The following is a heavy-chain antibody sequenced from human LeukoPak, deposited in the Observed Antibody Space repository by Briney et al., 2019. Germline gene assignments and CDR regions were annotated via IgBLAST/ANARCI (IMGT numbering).Heavy chain of an antibody. CDR2: IYYSGST. V-gene: IGHV4-59*12. CDR1: GGSISSYY. CDR3: ATVSSWLAFDI. Sequence: PSETLSLTCTVSGGSISSYYWSWIRQPPGKGLEWIGYIYYSGSTNYNPSLKSRVTISVDTSKNQFSLKLSSVTAADTAVYYCATVSSWLAFDIWGQGTMVTVSS. D-gene: IGHD6-13*01. J-gene: IGHJ3*02.